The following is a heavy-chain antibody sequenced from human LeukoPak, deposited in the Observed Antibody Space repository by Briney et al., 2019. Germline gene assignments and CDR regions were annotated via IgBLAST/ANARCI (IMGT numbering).Heavy chain of an antibody. J-gene: IGHJ4*02. CDR1: GFTSSSYS. CDR3: ARFYFDSPYFDY. Sequence: GRSLRPSCAVSGFTSSSYSMNWVRQAPRNWMEWVSYIRITTNTIYCADYVEGRFTISRDNAKNSLYLQMNSLRAEDTAIYYCARFYFDSPYFDYWGQGTLVTVSS. D-gene: IGHD3-9*01. CDR2: IRITTNTI. V-gene: IGHV3-48*01.